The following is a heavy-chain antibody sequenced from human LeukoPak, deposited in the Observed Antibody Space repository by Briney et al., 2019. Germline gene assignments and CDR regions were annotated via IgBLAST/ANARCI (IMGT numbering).Heavy chain of an antibody. V-gene: IGHV4-59*12. J-gene: IGHJ5*02. D-gene: IGHD2-15*01. CDR2: IYYSGST. CDR3: ARTPVVVAATGDNWFDP. CDR1: GGSISSYY. Sequence: PSETLSLTCTVSGGSISSYYWSWIRQPPGKGLEWIGYIYYSGSTNYNPSLNSRVTISVDKSKNQFSLKLSSVTAADTAVYYCARTPVVVAATGDNWFDPWGQGTLVTVSS.